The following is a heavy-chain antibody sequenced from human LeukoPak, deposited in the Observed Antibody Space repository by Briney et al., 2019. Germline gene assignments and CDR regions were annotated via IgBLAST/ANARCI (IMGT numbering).Heavy chain of an antibody. V-gene: IGHV3-64*01. Sequence: GGSLRLSCAASGFTFSSFPMHWVRQVPGKGLEYVRAISSTGETSYYANSVKDRFTISRDNSKNTLYLQMGSLRTEDMAVYYCARVMSGSGSKYFDYWGQGTLVTVSS. D-gene: IGHD3-10*01. CDR2: ISSTGETS. J-gene: IGHJ4*02. CDR1: GFTFSSFP. CDR3: ARVMSGSGSKYFDY.